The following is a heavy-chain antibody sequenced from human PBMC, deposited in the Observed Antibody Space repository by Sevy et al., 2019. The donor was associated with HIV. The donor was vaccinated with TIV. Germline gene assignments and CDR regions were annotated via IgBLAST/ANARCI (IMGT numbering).Heavy chain of an antibody. CDR3: ARVRGDMITFGGVTSDAFDI. CDR2: INPNSGGT. Sequence: ASVKVSCKASGYTFTRYYMHWVRQAPGQGLEWMGWINPNSGGTNYAQKFQGWVTMTRDTSISTAYMELSRLRSDDTAVYYCARVRGDMITFGGVTSDAFDIWGQGTMVTVSS. V-gene: IGHV1-2*04. J-gene: IGHJ3*02. CDR1: GYTFTRYY. D-gene: IGHD3-16*01.